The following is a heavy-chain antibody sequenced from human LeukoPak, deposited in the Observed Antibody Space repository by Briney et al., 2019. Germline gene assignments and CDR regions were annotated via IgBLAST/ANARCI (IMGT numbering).Heavy chain of an antibody. CDR1: GFTVSSNY. CDR2: ISGSGGST. V-gene: IGHV3-23*01. CDR3: AKGGHFDY. Sequence: GGSLRLSCAASGFTVSSNYMNWVRQAPGKGLEWVSAISGSGGSTYYADSVKGRFTISRDNSKNTLYLQMNSLRAEDTAVYYCAKGGHFDYWGQGTLVTVSS. J-gene: IGHJ4*02.